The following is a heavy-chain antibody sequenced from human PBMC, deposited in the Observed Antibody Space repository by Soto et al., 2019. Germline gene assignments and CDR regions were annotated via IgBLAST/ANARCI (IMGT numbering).Heavy chain of an antibody. CDR1: NGSISSRSSY. CDR3: ARDKEGGVLGY. D-gene: IGHD1-26*01. J-gene: IGHJ4*02. CDR2: IYYIGNT. V-gene: IGHV4-39*07. Sequence: SETLSLTCIVSNGSISSRSSYWGWIRQTPGKGLEWIGSIYYIGNTYYNPSLKSRVTISIDTSKTQFSLKMNSVTAEDTAVYYCARDKEGGVLGYWGQGTLVTVSS.